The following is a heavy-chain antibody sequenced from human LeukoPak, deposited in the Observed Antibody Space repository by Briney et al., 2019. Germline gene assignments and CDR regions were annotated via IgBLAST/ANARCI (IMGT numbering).Heavy chain of an antibody. Sequence: GGSLRLSCAASGFTFSDYYMSWIRQAPGKGLEWVSYISSSGSTIYYADSVKGRFTISRDNAKNSLYLQMNSLRAEDTAVYYCAREAGYSSSWYYYYYYMDVWGKGTTVTVSS. CDR1: GFTFSDYY. CDR2: ISSSGSTI. CDR3: AREAGYSSSWYYYYYYMDV. V-gene: IGHV3-11*01. J-gene: IGHJ6*03. D-gene: IGHD6-13*01.